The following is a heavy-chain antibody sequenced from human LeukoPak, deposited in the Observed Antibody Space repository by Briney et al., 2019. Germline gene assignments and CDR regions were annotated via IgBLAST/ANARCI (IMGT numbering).Heavy chain of an antibody. Sequence: PGGSLRLSCAASGFTVSSNYMSWVRQAPGKGLEWVSVIYSGGSTYYADPVKGRFTISRDNAKNSLYLQMNSLRAEDTAVYYCARASHGDYGQWNFDPWGQGTLVTVPS. J-gene: IGHJ5*02. CDR2: IYSGGST. CDR1: GFTVSSNY. V-gene: IGHV3-66*01. CDR3: ARASHGDYGQWNFDP. D-gene: IGHD4-17*01.